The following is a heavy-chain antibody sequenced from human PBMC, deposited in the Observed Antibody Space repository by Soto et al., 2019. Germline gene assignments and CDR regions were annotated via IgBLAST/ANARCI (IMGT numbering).Heavy chain of an antibody. D-gene: IGHD4-17*01. Sequence: GASVKVSCKASGGTFSSYAISWVRQAPGQGLEWMGGIIPIFGTANYAQKFQGRVTITADESTSTAYMELSSLRSEDTAVYYCAKATYGVVGVYFLDYWGQGALVTVSS. J-gene: IGHJ4*02. CDR2: IIPIFGTA. CDR3: AKATYGVVGVYFLDY. CDR1: GGTFSSYA. V-gene: IGHV1-69*13.